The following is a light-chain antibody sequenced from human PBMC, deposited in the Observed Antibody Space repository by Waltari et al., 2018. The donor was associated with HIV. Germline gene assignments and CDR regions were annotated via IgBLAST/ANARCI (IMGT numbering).Light chain of an antibody. CDR1: SSHIGAYNR. CDR3: SSYTTSSTWV. J-gene: IGLJ3*02. CDR2: EVT. V-gene: IGLV2-18*02. Sequence: QSALTQPPSVSGSLGPSVTISCTGTSSHIGAYNRVSWYQQSPGTAPKLRIYEVTHRPSGVPVRFSGSKSGNTASLTISGLQADDEADYYCSSYTTSSTWVFGGGTKLTVL.